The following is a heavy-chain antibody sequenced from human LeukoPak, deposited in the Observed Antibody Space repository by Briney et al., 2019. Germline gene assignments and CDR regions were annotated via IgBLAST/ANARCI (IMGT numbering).Heavy chain of an antibody. CDR3: ARLPLFRVAAGTASSYYFDH. CDR2: IYSGGST. J-gene: IGHJ4*02. CDR1: GFTVSSNY. D-gene: IGHD6-13*01. V-gene: IGHV3-66*04. Sequence: GGSLRLSCAASGFTVSSNYMSWVRQAPGKGLEWVSVIYSGGSTYYADSVKGRFTVSRDNSKNTLYPQMNSLRAEDTAVYYCARLPLFRVAAGTASSYYFDHWGQGTLVTVSS.